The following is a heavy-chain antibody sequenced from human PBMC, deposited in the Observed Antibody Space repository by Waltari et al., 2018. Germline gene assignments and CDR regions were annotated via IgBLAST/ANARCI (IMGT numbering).Heavy chain of an antibody. CDR1: GGSISSSSYY. CDR2: IYYSGTT. J-gene: IGHJ4*02. V-gene: IGHV4-39*07. CDR3: ARDRRSRFDY. Sequence: QLQLQESGPGLVKPSETLSLTCTVSGGSISSSSYYWGWIRQPPGKGLVWIGSIYYSGTTYYNPSLKSRVTISVDTSKNQFSLKLSSVTAADTAVYYCARDRRSRFDYWGQGTLVTVSS. D-gene: IGHD6-13*01.